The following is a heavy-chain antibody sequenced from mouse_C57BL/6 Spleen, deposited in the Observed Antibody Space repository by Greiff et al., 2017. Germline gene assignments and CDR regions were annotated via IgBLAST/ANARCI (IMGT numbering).Heavy chain of an antibody. CDR2: IDPSDSYT. D-gene: IGHD1-2*01. CDR1: GYTFTSYW. J-gene: IGHJ2*01. V-gene: IGHV1-50*01. Sequence: VKLQQPGAELVKPGASVKLSCKASGYTFTSYWMQWVKQRPGQGLEWIGEIDPSDSYTNYNQKFKGKATLTVDTSSSTAYMQLSSLTSEDSAVYYCARFITTVDYWGQGTTLTVSS. CDR3: ARFITTVDY.